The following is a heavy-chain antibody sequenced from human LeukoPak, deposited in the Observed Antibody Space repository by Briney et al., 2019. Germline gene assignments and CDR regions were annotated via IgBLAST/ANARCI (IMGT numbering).Heavy chain of an antibody. J-gene: IGHJ4*02. V-gene: IGHV4-61*05. CDR1: GGSISSSSYY. D-gene: IGHD3-22*01. CDR2: IYYSGST. CDR3: ARGLPYYYDSSGYYFDY. Sequence: SETLSLTCTVSGGSISSSSYYWGWIRQPPGKGLEWIGYIYYSGSTNYNPSLKSRVTISVDTSKNQFSLKLSSVTAADTAVYYCARGLPYYYDSSGYYFDYWGQGTLVTVSS.